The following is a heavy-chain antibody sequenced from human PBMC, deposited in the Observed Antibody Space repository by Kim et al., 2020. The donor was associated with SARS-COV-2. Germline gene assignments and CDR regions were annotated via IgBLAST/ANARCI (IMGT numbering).Heavy chain of an antibody. D-gene: IGHD3-3*01. CDR3: AIHLVSGVALDY. J-gene: IGHJ4*02. Sequence: NYAQKFQGRVTITADESTSTAYMELSSLRSEDTAVYYCAIHLVSGVALDYWGQGTLVTVSS. V-gene: IGHV1-69*01.